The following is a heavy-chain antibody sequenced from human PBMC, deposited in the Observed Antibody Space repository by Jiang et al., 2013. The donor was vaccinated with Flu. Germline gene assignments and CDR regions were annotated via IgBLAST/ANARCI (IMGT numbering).Heavy chain of an antibody. CDR2: TYYRSRWKN. D-gene: IGHD2-8*02. CDR3: AGITGGTPDY. V-gene: IGHV6-1*01. CDR1: GDSVSSKSVA. J-gene: IGHJ4*02. Sequence: SQTLSLTCAISGDSVSSKSVAWNWVRQSPSRGLEWLGRTYYRSRWKNDYALSVKSRIIINPDTSKNQFSLQLNSVTPEDTAIYYCAGITGGTPDYWGQGTLVTVSS.